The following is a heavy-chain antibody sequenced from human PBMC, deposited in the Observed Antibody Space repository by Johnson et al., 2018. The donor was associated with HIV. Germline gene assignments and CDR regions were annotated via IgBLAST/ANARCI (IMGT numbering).Heavy chain of an antibody. D-gene: IGHD3-10*01. CDR1: GFTFSSYA. V-gene: IGHV3-64*01. J-gene: IGHJ3*01. Sequence: VQLVESGGGLVQPGGSLRLSCAASGFTFSSYAMYWVRQAPGKGLEYVSAISSNGGSTYYANSVKGRFTISRDNSKNTLYLQMNSLRAEDTAVYYCAKWWFRELLPNAFDLWGQGTMVTVSS. CDR3: AKWWFRELLPNAFDL. CDR2: ISSNGGST.